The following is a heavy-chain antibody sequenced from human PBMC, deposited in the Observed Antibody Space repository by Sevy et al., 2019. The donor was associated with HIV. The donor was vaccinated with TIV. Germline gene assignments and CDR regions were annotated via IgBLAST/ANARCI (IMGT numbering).Heavy chain of an antibody. D-gene: IGHD2-21*02. CDR3: AGEGFPLAAVTVVNSGFDY. V-gene: IGHV1-2*02. CDR1: GYTFSDYY. Sequence: ASVKVSCKASGYTFSDYYMHWVRQAPGQGLEWMGWINVNSGGTNYAREFRGRVTMARDTSISTAYMELIGLTFDDTAVYDRAGEGFPLAAVTVVNSGFDYWGQGTLVTVSS. J-gene: IGHJ4*02. CDR2: INVNSGGT.